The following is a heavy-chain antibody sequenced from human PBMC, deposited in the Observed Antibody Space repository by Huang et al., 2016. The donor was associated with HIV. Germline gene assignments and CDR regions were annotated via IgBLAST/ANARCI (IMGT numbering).Heavy chain of an antibody. CDR3: TRENYDFWSGYYKYYFDY. CDR2: IRSKASGGTT. V-gene: IGHV3-49*05. Sequence: EVQLVESGGGLVKPGRSLRLSCTASGFTFGDYAMSWFRQAPGKGLEVVGVIRSKASGGTTEYAASVKGRFTMSRDDSKSIAYLQMNSLKIEDTAVYYCTRENYDFWSGYYKYYFDYWGQGTLVTVSS. CDR1: GFTFGDYA. D-gene: IGHD3-3*01. J-gene: IGHJ4*02.